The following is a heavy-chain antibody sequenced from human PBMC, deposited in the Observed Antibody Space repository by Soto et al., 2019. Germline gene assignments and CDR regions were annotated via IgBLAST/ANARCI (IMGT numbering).Heavy chain of an antibody. CDR2: ILSSGEK. CDR1: GFSLSNAMVG. D-gene: IGHD2-2*01. V-gene: IGHV2-26*01. J-gene: IGHJ4*02. CDR3: ARISQYAYDFDY. Sequence: QVTLKESGPVLVKPTETLTVTCTVSGFSLSNAMVGVSWIRQSPGKALEWLAHILSSGEKSYSTSLKSRVTISKDTSRSQVVLTMTRMDPVDTATYYCARISQYAYDFDYWGQGTLVTVSS.